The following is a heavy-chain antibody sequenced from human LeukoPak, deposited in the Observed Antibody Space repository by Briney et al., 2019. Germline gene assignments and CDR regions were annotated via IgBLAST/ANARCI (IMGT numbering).Heavy chain of an antibody. J-gene: IGHJ1*01. CDR3: ARGGGYFQH. CDR2: IYYSGST. Sequence: NPSETLSLTCTVSGGSISSSSYYWGWIRQPPGKGLEWIGSIYYSGSTYYNPSLKSRVTISVDTSKNQFSLKLSSVTAADTAVYYCARGGGYFQHWGQGTLVTVSS. V-gene: IGHV4-39*01. CDR1: GGSISSSSYY.